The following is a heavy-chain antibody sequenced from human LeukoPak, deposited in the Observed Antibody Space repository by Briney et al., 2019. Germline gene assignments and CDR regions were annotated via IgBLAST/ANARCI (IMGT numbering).Heavy chain of an antibody. Sequence: GGSLRLSCAASGFTFSSYGMHWVRQAPGKGLEWVAVISYDGSNKYYADSVKGRFTISRDSSKNSLYLQMDSLKTEDTALYYCAGSESLDYWGQGTLVTVSS. J-gene: IGHJ4*02. CDR3: AGSESLDY. V-gene: IGHV3-30*03. CDR2: ISYDGSNK. CDR1: GFTFSSYG.